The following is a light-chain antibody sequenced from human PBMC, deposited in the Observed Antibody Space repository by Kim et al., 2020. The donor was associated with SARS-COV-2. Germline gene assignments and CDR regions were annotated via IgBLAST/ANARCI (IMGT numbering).Light chain of an antibody. CDR1: SSNIGTYT. V-gene: IGLV1-44*01. CDR3: AAWDDSLNGQYV. J-gene: IGLJ1*01. Sequence: QSVLTQAPSVSGTPGQRVTISCSGSSSNIGTYTVNWYQHLPGTAPKLLIYLDDQRPSGVPNRFSGSKSGTSASLAISGLQSEDEADYYCAAWDDSLNGQYVFGAGTKVTVL. CDR2: LDD.